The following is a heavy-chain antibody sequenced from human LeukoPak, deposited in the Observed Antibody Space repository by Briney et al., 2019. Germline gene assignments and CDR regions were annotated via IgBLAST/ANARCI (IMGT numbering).Heavy chain of an antibody. D-gene: IGHD6-19*01. V-gene: IGHV4-4*07. CDR3: ARELGLAVAGDYYYGIDV. CDR1: GGSISSYY. J-gene: IGHJ6*02. Sequence: SETLSLTCTVSGGSISSYYWSWIRQPAGKGLEWIGRIYTSGSTNYNPSLKSRVTMSVDTSKNQFSLKLSSVTAADTAVYYCARELGLAVAGDYYYGIDVWGQGTTVTVSS. CDR2: IYTSGST.